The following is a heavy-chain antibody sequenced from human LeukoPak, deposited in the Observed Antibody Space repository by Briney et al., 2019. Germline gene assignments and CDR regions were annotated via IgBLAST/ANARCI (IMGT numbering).Heavy chain of an antibody. CDR2: IYPGDSDT. D-gene: IGHD1-26*01. CDR1: GYSFTNYW. V-gene: IGHV5-51*01. CDR3: ARSSAVGAPTGDY. Sequence: GESLKISCKGSGYSFTNYWIDWVRQMPGKGLEWMGIIYPGDSDTRYSPSFQGQVTISADKSISTAYLQWSSLKASDTAMYYCARSSAVGAPTGDYWGQGTLVTVSS. J-gene: IGHJ4*02.